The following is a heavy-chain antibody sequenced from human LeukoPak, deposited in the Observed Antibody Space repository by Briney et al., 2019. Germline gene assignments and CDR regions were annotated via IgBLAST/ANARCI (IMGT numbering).Heavy chain of an antibody. D-gene: IGHD6-13*01. CDR3: ARISSSNWYNERGAFDV. J-gene: IGHJ3*01. V-gene: IGHV4-59*01. CDR2: VYYTGST. Sequence: SETLSLTCTVSGGSISSYYWSWVRQPPGKGLEWIGFVYYTGSTNYSPSLKSRVTISVDTSKNQFTLKLRSVTAADTAVYYCARISSSNWYNERGAFDVWGQGTMVTVSS. CDR1: GGSISSYY.